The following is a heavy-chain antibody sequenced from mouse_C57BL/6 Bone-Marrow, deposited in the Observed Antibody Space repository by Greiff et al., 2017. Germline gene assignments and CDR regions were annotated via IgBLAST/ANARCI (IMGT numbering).Heavy chain of an antibody. V-gene: IGHV1-81*01. D-gene: IGHD2-10*01. CDR3: AREGPLLWRFDY. CDR2: IYPRSGNT. J-gene: IGHJ2*01. CDR1: GYTFTSSG. Sequence: QVQLQQSGAELARPGASVKLSCKASGYTFTSSGISWVKQRTGQGLEWIGEIYPRSGNTYYNEKFKGKATLTADKSSSTAYMELRSLTSEDSAVYFCAREGPLLWRFDYGGQGTTLTVSS.